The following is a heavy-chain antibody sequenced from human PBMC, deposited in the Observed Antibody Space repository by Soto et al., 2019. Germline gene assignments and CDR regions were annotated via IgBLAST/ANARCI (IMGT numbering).Heavy chain of an antibody. J-gene: IGHJ4*02. D-gene: IGHD6-19*01. CDR2: IYHSGST. V-gene: IGHV4-30-2*01. Sequence: SETLSLTCAVSGGSISSGGYSWSWIRQPPGKGLEWIGYIYHSGSTYYNPSLKSRVTISVDRSKNQFSLKLSSVTAADTAVYYCASSSIAVGPFEYWGQGTLVTVS. CDR1: GGSISSGGYS. CDR3: ASSSIAVGPFEY.